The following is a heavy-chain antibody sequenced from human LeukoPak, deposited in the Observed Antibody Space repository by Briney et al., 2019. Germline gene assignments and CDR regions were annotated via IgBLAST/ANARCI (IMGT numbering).Heavy chain of an antibody. Sequence: GALRLSCAASGFTFSSYAMSWVRQAPGKGLEWVSAISGSGGSTYYADSVKGRFTISRDNSKNTLYLQMNSLRAEDTAVYYCAKRGDSSGYYFDYWGQGTLVTVSS. CDR2: ISGSGGST. CDR3: AKRGDSSGYYFDY. CDR1: GFTFSSYA. J-gene: IGHJ4*02. D-gene: IGHD3-22*01. V-gene: IGHV3-23*01.